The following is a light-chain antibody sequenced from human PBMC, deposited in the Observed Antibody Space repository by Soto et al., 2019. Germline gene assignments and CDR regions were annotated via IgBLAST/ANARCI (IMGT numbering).Light chain of an antibody. CDR1: SSDVGSYNR. Sequence: QSVLTQPPSVSGSPGQSVTISCTGTSSDVGSYNRVSWYQQSPGTAPKLMIYEVSDRPSGVPDRFSGSKSGNTASLTISGLQAEDEADYYCSSYTSSSTLVFGGGTKLTVL. CDR2: EVS. CDR3: SSYTSSSTLV. J-gene: IGLJ2*01. V-gene: IGLV2-18*02.